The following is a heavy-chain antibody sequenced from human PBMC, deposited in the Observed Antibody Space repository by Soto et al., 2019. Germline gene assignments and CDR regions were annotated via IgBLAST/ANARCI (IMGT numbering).Heavy chain of an antibody. CDR2: ISAYNGNT. Sequence: ASVKVSCKASGYTFTSYGISWVRQAPGQGLEWMGWISAYNGNTNYAQKLQGRVTMTTDTSTSTAYMELRSLRSDDTAVYYCARAGGFLEWSAPYYFYYWGQGTLVTVSS. CDR1: GYTFTSYG. CDR3: ARAGGFLEWSAPYYFYY. V-gene: IGHV1-18*01. J-gene: IGHJ4*02. D-gene: IGHD3-3*01.